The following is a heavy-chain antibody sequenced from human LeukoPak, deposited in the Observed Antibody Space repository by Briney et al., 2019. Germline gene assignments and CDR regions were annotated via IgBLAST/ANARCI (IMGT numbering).Heavy chain of an antibody. J-gene: IGHJ4*02. Sequence: GGSLRLSCAASGFTFSSYAMSWVRQAPGKGLEWVSGISASGGSTHFADSVKGRFTISRDNSKNTLYVQMNSLRAEDTAVYYCAKAVNFDWLPNDYWGQGTLVTVSS. D-gene: IGHD3-9*01. CDR3: AKAVNFDWLPNDY. CDR2: ISASGGST. V-gene: IGHV3-23*01. CDR1: GFTFSSYA.